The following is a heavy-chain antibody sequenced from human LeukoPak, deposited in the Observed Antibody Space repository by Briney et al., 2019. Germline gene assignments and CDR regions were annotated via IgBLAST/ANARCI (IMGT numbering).Heavy chain of an antibody. Sequence: SVKVSCKASGGTFSSYAISWVRQAPGQGLEWMGGIIPIFGTANYAQKFQGRVTITADESTSTAYMELSSLRSEDTAVYYCARNRNMVRGVIFDYRGQGTLVTVSS. CDR3: ARNRNMVRGVIFDY. D-gene: IGHD3-10*01. V-gene: IGHV1-69*13. J-gene: IGHJ4*02. CDR1: GGTFSSYA. CDR2: IIPIFGTA.